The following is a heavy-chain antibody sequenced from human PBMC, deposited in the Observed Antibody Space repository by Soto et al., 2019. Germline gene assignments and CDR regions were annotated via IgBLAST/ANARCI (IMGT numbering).Heavy chain of an antibody. Sequence: SETLSLTCAVYCGSFSGYYWSWIRQPPGKGLEWIGEINHSGSTNYNPSLKSRVTISVDTSKNQFSLKLSSVTAADTAVYYCARGGDYYDSGGSFDYWGQGTLVTVSS. D-gene: IGHD3-22*01. CDR2: INHSGST. V-gene: IGHV4-34*01. CDR3: ARGGDYYDSGGSFDY. CDR1: CGSFSGYY. J-gene: IGHJ4*02.